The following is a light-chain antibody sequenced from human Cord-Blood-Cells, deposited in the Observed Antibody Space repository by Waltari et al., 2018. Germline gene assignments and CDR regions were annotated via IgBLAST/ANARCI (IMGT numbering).Light chain of an antibody. Sequence: EIVLTQSPATLSLSPGERATLSCRASQSVSSYLAWYQQKPGQAPRLLIYDASNGATGIPARFRGSGSGTDFTLTIRSLEPEDFAVYYCQQRSNWPRWTFGQGTKVEIK. CDR3: QQRSNWPRWT. V-gene: IGKV3-11*01. CDR2: DAS. CDR1: QSVSSY. J-gene: IGKJ1*01.